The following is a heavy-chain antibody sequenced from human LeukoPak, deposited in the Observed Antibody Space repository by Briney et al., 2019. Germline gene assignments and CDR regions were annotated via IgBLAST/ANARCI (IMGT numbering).Heavy chain of an antibody. J-gene: IGHJ2*01. D-gene: IGHD1-26*01. CDR3: ARGGWSLDL. V-gene: IGHV4-59*01. CDR1: GGSMTGSY. CDR2: IYYSGTT. Sequence: SETLSLTCTVSGGSMTGSYWSWIRQSPGKGLEWIGYIYYSGTTNYNPPLKSRVTISVDTSKNQFSLKPTSVTAADTAVYFCARGGWSLDLWGRGTLVAVSS.